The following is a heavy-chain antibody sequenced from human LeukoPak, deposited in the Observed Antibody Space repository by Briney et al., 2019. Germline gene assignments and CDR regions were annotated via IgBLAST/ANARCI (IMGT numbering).Heavy chain of an antibody. D-gene: IGHD3-10*01. V-gene: IGHV1-24*01. J-gene: IGHJ4*02. CDR3: ATTGGLWFGESVDY. CDR2: FDPEDGET. CDR1: GYTLTELS. Sequence: GASVKVSCKVSGYTLTELSMHWVRQAPGKGLEWMVGFDPEDGETIYAQKFQGRVTMTEDTSTDTAYMELSSLRSEDTAVYYCATTGGLWFGESVDYWGQGTLVTVSS.